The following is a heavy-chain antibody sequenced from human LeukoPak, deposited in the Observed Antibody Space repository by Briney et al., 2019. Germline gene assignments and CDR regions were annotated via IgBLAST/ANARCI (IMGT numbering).Heavy chain of an antibody. CDR2: INPNSGGT. Sequence: GASVKVSCKASGYTFTGYYMHWVRQAPGQGLEWMGWINPNSGGTNYAQKFQGRVTMTRDTSISTAYMELSRLRSDDTAVYYCARVGSYDFGSGYYPWYFDYWAREPWSPSPQ. J-gene: IGHJ4*02. V-gene: IGHV1-2*02. CDR1: GYTFTGYY. D-gene: IGHD3-3*01. CDR3: ARVGSYDFGSGYYPWYFDY.